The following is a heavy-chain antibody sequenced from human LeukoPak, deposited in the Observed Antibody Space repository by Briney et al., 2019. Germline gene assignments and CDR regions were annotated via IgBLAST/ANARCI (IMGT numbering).Heavy chain of an antibody. Sequence: PGGSLRLSCAASGFTVSNNWMNWVRQAPGKGLEWVSLIFSGGDTQYADSVKDRFTISRDASKNTLYLQMSNLRAEDTAVYYCARDPSAVTANTYAWGQGTLVTASS. CDR2: IFSGGDT. CDR1: GFTVSNNW. V-gene: IGHV3-66*01. J-gene: IGHJ5*02. CDR3: ARDPSAVTANTYA. D-gene: IGHD2-2*01.